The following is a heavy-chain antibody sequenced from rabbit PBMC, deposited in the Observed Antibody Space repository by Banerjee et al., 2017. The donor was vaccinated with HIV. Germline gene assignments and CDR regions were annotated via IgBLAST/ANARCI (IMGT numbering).Heavy chain of an antibody. CDR3: VREQYAGYAGYGL. Sequence: QSLEESGGDLVKPGASLTLTCTASGFSFSSDYDMWWVRQAPGKGLEWIACIDTGSGNTFYANWAKGRFTISSHNAQNTLYLQLNSLTAADTATYFCVREQYAGYAGYGLWGQGTLVTVS. CDR1: GFSFSSDYD. CDR2: IDTGSGNT. D-gene: IGHD7-1*01. J-gene: IGHJ3*01. V-gene: IGHV1S40*01.